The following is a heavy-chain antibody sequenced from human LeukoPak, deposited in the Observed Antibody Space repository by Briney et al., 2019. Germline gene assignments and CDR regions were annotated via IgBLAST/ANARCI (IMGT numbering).Heavy chain of an antibody. CDR2: IKSKTDGGTT. D-gene: IGHD4-17*01. J-gene: IGHJ4*02. V-gene: IGHV3-15*01. CDR1: GFTFSNAW. Sequence: GGSLRLSCAASGFTFSNAWMSWVRQAPGKGLEWVGRIKSKTDGGTTDYAAPVKGRFTISRDDSKNTLYLQMNSLKTEDTAVYYCTISYTVTTEFDYWGQGTLVTVSS. CDR3: TISYTVTTEFDY.